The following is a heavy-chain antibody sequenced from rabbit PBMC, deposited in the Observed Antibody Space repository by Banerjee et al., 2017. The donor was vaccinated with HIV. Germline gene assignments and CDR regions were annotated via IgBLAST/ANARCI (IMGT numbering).Heavy chain of an antibody. J-gene: IGHJ4*01. D-gene: IGHD4-2*01. Sequence: QEQLVEYGGDLVQPEGSLTLTCTASGFSFSSSYYMCWVRQAPGKGLEWIGCIYTNSGNTYYASWAKGRFTISKTSSTSVTLQMTSLTAADTATYFCARAYDGSTYYFNLWGPGTLVTVS. V-gene: IGHV1S45*01. CDR1: GFSFSSSYY. CDR3: ARAYDGSTYYFNL. CDR2: IYTNSGNT.